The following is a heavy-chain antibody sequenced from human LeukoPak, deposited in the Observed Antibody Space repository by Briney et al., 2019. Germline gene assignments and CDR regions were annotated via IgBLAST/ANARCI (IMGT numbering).Heavy chain of an antibody. J-gene: IGHJ4*02. CDR3: ASSAVYGGNQFDY. CDR2: INPNSGGT. V-gene: IGHV1-2*02. D-gene: IGHD1-14*01. CDR1: GYTFTGYY. Sequence: ASVKVSCKASGYTFTGYYMHWVRQAPGQGLEWMGWINPNSGGTNYAQKFQGRVTMTRDTSISTAYMGLSRLRSDDTAVYYCASSAVYGGNQFDYWGQGTLVTVSS.